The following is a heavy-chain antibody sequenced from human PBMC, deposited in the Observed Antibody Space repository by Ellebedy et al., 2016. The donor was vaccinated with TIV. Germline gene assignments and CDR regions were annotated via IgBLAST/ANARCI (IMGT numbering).Heavy chain of an antibody. CDR3: ARVAWGKTTVTTDAFDI. J-gene: IGHJ3*02. Sequence: ASVKVSXKASGYTFTSYYMHWVRQAPGQGLEWMGIINPSGGSTSYAQKFQGRVTMTRDMSTSTVYMELSSLRSEDTAVYYCARVAWGKTTVTTDAFDIWGQGTMVTVSS. V-gene: IGHV1-46*01. CDR1: GYTFTSYY. D-gene: IGHD4-17*01. CDR2: INPSGGST.